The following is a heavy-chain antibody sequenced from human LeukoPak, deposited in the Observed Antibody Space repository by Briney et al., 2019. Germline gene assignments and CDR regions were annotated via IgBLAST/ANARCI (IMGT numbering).Heavy chain of an antibody. CDR2: IIPILGIA. CDR3: ARSQGSGTYRMDV. CDR1: GGTFSSYA. J-gene: IGHJ6*02. Sequence: SVKVSCKASGGTFSSYAISWVRQAPGQGLEWMGRIIPILGIANYAQKLQGRVTITADKSTSTAYMELSSLRSEDTAVYYCARSQGSGTYRMDVWGQGTTVTVSS. V-gene: IGHV1-69*04. D-gene: IGHD3-10*01.